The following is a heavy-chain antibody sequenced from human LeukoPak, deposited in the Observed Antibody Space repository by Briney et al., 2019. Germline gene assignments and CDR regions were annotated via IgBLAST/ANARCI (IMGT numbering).Heavy chain of an antibody. CDR3: ARDRGNQRGYYYYYMDV. Sequence: SETLPLTCAVYGGSFSGYYWSWIRQPPGKGLEWIGEINHSGSTNYNPSLKSRVTISVDTSKNQFSLKLSSVTAADTAVYYCARDRGNQRGYYYYYMDVWGKGTTVTVSS. J-gene: IGHJ6*03. D-gene: IGHD1-14*01. CDR1: GGSFSGYY. V-gene: IGHV4-34*01. CDR2: INHSGST.